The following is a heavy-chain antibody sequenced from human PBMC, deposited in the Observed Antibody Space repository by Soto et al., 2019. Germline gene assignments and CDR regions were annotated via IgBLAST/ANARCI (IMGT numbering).Heavy chain of an antibody. V-gene: IGHV1-69*12. CDR1: GGTFSSYA. J-gene: IGHJ4*02. CDR3: ARYSRGWRTFDY. Sequence: QVQLVQSGAEVKKPGSSVKVSCKASGGTFSSYAISWVRQAPGQGLEWMGGIIPIFGTANYAQKFQGRVXIXAXESTSTAYMELSSLRSEDTAVYYCARYSRGWRTFDYWGQGTLVTVSS. CDR2: IIPIFGTA. D-gene: IGHD6-19*01.